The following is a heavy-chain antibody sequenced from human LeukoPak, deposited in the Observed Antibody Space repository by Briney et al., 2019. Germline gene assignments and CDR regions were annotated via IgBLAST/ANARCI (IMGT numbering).Heavy chain of an antibody. CDR2: IRYDGSNK. D-gene: IGHD3-9*01. CDR1: RFTFSNYG. CDR3: ATEYYDILTGTNYFDY. V-gene: IGHV3-30*02. Sequence: PGGSLRLSCAASRFTFSNYGMHWVRQAPGKGLEWVAFIRYDGSNKYYADSVKGRFTISRDNSKNTLYLQMNSLRAEDTAVYYCATEYYDILTGTNYFDYWGQGSLVTVSS. J-gene: IGHJ4*02.